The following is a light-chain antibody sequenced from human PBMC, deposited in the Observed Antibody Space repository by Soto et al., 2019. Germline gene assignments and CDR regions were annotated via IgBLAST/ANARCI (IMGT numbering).Light chain of an antibody. J-gene: IGKJ1*01. V-gene: IGKV3D-15*01. Sequence: EIVMTPSPSTLSVSPGERATLSCRARQSVGRNLAWYQQRPGQAPRLLIYGASGRATGVPDRFSGSGSGSDFTLTSSGLEDFELAVYYWHRNSGTLGQGTKVDI. CDR3: HRNSGT. CDR1: QSVGRN. CDR2: GAS.